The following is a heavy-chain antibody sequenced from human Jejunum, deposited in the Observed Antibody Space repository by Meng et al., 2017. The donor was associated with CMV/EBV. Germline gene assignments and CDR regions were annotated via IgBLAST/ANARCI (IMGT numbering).Heavy chain of an antibody. CDR2: IYRDGGST. Sequence: YAMTWVRQAPGKGLEWVSLIYRDGGSTYYADSVKGRFTVSRDNSKNTLYLQMIGLTAEDTAVYYCAKDRCSTPSCYDNYPNLGDWFDPWGQGVLVTVSS. CDR1: YA. D-gene: IGHD2-2*01. J-gene: IGHJ5*02. CDR3: AKDRCSTPSCYDNYPNLGDWFDP. V-gene: IGHV3-23*03.